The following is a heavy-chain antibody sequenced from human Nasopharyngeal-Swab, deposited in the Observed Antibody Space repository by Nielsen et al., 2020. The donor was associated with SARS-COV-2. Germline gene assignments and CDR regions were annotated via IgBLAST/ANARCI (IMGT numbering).Heavy chain of an antibody. V-gene: IGHV4-59*01. D-gene: IGHD5-24*01. J-gene: IGHJ4*02. Sequence: SETLSLTCTVSGGSISSYYWSWIRQPPGKGLEWIGYIYYSGSTNYSPSLKSRVTISVDTSKNQFSLKLSSVTAADTAVYYCARVGGWLQWIDYWGQGTLVTVSS. CDR2: IYYSGST. CDR3: ARVGGWLQWIDY. CDR1: GGSISSYY.